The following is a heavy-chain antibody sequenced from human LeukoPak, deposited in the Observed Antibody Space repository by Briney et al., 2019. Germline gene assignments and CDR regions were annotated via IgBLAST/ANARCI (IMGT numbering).Heavy chain of an antibody. CDR2: IDHSGST. D-gene: IGHD5-24*01. CDR3: ARGRSRDGYNWNDAFDI. J-gene: IGHJ3*02. Sequence: PSETLSLTCAVYGGSFSGYYWSWIRQPPGKGLEWIGEIDHSGSTNYNPSLKSRVTISVDTSKNQFSLKLSSVTAADTAVNYCARGRSRDGYNWNDAFDIWGQGTMVTVSS. V-gene: IGHV4-34*01. CDR1: GGSFSGYY.